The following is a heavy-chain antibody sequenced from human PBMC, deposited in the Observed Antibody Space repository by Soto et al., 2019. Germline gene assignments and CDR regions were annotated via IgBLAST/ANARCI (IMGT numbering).Heavy chain of an antibody. CDR1: GFTFSSYG. J-gene: IGHJ4*02. D-gene: IGHD6-13*01. V-gene: IGHV3-30*18. Sequence: QVQLVESGGGVVQPGRSLRLSCAASGFTFSSYGMHWVRQAPGKGLEWVAVISYDGSNKYYADSVKGRFTISRDNSKITLYLQMNSMGAEDTAVYYCAKDWLKYSSSWSDYWGQGTLVTVSS. CDR2: ISYDGSNK. CDR3: AKDWLKYSSSWSDY.